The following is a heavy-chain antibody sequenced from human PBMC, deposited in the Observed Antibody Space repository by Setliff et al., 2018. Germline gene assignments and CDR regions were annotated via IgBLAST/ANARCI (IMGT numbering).Heavy chain of an antibody. CDR1: GGSIMNYF. J-gene: IGHJ5*02. CDR3: ARTKLRYLDSLISARPLIWFDP. CDR2: VYYTGNT. Sequence: SETLSLTCTVSGGSIMNYFWSWIRQPPGKGLEWVGYVYYTGNTNYNPSLKSRLTISVDPSKNQVSLQLKSATTADTAVYFCARTKLRYLDSLISARPLIWFDPWGQGALVTVSS. V-gene: IGHV4-59*01. D-gene: IGHD3-9*01.